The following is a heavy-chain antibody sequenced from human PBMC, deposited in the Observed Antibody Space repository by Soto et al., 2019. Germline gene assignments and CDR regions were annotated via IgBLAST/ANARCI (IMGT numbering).Heavy chain of an antibody. CDR3: AREYSSSWYKTFDA. D-gene: IGHD6-13*01. J-gene: IGHJ4*02. CDR1: SGSISSSNW. Sequence: SETLSLTCAVSSGSISSSNWWSWVRQPPGKGLEWIGEIYHSGSTNYNPSLKSRVTISVDKSKNQFSLKLSSVTAADTAVYYCAREYSSSWYKTFDAWGQGTLVTVSS. CDR2: IYHSGST. V-gene: IGHV4-4*02.